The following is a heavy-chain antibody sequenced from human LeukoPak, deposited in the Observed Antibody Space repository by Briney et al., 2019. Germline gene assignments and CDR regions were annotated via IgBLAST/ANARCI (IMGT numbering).Heavy chain of an antibody. CDR2: INSDGSST. D-gene: IGHD1-26*01. CDR1: GFTFSSYW. J-gene: IGHJ4*02. Sequence: GGSLRLSCAAPGFTFSSYWMHWVRQAPGKGLVWVSRINSDGSSTSYADSVKGRFTISRDNAKNTLYLQMNSLRAEDTAVYYCARGEAGRDFDYWGQGTLVTVSS. CDR3: ARGEAGRDFDY. V-gene: IGHV3-74*01.